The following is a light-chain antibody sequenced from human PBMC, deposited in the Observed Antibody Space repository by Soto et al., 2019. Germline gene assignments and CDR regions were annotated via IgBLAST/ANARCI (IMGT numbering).Light chain of an antibody. CDR1: QSVSSSY. CDR2: GAS. Sequence: EIVLTQSPGTLSLSPGERATLSCRASQSVSSSYLAWYQQKPGQAPRLLIYGASSRATGIPDRFSGSGSGTDFTLAITRPEPEDLAVYYCQQYGSSPRVTFGPGTKVDIK. CDR3: QQYGSSPRVT. V-gene: IGKV3-20*01. J-gene: IGKJ3*01.